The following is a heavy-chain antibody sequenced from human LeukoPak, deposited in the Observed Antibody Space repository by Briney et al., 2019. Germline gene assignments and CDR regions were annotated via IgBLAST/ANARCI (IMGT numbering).Heavy chain of an antibody. J-gene: IGHJ6*03. CDR3: ARVVPAAIRGPYYYYYYMDV. Sequence: PSQTLSLTCTVSGGSISSGSYYWSWIRHPAGKGLEWIGRIYTSGSTNYNPSLKSRVTISVDTSKNQFSLKLSSVTAADTAVYYCARVVPAAIRGPYYYYYYMDVWGKGTTVTVSS. CDR1: GGSISSGSYY. CDR2: IYTSGST. V-gene: IGHV4-61*02. D-gene: IGHD2-2*02.